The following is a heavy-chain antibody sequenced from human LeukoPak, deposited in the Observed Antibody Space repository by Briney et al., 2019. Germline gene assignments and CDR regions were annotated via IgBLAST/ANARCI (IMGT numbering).Heavy chain of an antibody. Sequence: PSETLSLTCTVSGYSISSTYYWGWIRQPPGKGLEWVGSVFHSGNTYYNPSLKSRLTISADTSKNQFSLTLTSVTAADTAVYYCARGDATTPRYSHPWGQGTLVTVSS. CDR2: VFHSGNT. CDR1: GYSISSTYY. J-gene: IGHJ5*02. CDR3: ARGDATTPRYSHP. D-gene: IGHD4-17*01. V-gene: IGHV4-38-2*02.